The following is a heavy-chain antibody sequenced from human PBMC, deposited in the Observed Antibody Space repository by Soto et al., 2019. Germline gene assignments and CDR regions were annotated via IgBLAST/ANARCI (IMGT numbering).Heavy chain of an antibody. CDR1: GFSLTTSGVG. J-gene: IGHJ4*02. CDR2: IYWDDDK. V-gene: IGHV2-5*02. D-gene: IGHD3-3*01. CDR3: AHRVLRTVFGLVTTTAIYFDF. Sequence: QITLNESGPTLVKPTQTLTLTCTFSGFSLTTSGVGVGWIRQSPEKAPEWLALIYWDDDKRYSPSLKSRLTITKDTSKNQVVLTMANLDTADTATYYCAHRVLRTVFGLVTTTAIYFDFWGQGTPVAVSS.